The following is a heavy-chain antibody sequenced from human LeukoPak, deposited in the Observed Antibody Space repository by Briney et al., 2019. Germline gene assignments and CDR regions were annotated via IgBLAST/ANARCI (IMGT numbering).Heavy chain of an antibody. Sequence: GRSLRLSCAASGFTFTYYAMHWVRQAPGKGLEWVAVIWYDGSNKYYADSVKGRFTISRDNSKNTLYLQMNSLRAEDTAVYYCARAGQGFYYDSSGLDYWGQGTLVTVSS. V-gene: IGHV3-33*08. D-gene: IGHD3-22*01. CDR1: GFTFTYYA. CDR2: IWYDGSNK. CDR3: ARAGQGFYYDSSGLDY. J-gene: IGHJ4*02.